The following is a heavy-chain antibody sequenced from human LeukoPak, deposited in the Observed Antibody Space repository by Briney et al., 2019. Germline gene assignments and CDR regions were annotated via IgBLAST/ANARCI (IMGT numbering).Heavy chain of an antibody. CDR2: VYYSGST. D-gene: IGHD5-12*01. CDR3: ARTDSGYDYFDY. CDR1: GGTISSTSYY. V-gene: IGHV4-39*01. J-gene: IGHJ4*02. Sequence: PSETLSLTCSVSGGTISSTSYYWAWIRQPPGKGLEWIGSVYYSGSTYYNPSLKSRVIISVDTSKDQFSLKLSSVTAADTAVYYCARTDSGYDYFDYWGQGTLVTVSS.